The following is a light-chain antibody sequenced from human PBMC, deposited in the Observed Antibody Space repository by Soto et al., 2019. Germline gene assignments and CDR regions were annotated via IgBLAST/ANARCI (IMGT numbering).Light chain of an antibody. CDR1: QSVSSY. CDR2: DAS. J-gene: IGKJ4*01. CDR3: QQRSNWPPVT. Sequence: EIVLTQSPATLSLSPGERATLSCRASQSVSSYLAWYQQKPGQAPRLLIYDASNRATGIPARFSGSGSGTDFTLTSSSLEPEYFAIYYCQQRSNWPPVTFGGGTKVEIK. V-gene: IGKV3-11*01.